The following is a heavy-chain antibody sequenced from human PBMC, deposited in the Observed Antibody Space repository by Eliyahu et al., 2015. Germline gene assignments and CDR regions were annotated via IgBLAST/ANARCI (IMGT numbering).Heavy chain of an antibody. D-gene: IGHD3-10*01. V-gene: IGHV3-9*01. CDR1: GFXFDDYA. CDR2: IRWNSGWI. Sequence: EVQLVESGGGLVQPGRSLRLSXAASGFXFDDYAMHXVRQAPGKGLEXVSGIRWNSGWIDYADSVKGRFTISRDNAKNSLYLQMNSLRAEDTALYYCAKDRPGSGSFDYWGQGTLVTVSS. J-gene: IGHJ4*02. CDR3: AKDRPGSGSFDY.